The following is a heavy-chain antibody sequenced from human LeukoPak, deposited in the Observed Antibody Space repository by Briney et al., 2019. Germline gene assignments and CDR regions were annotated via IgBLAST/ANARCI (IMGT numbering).Heavy chain of an antibody. CDR2: ISYDGSNK. CDR1: GFTFSSYA. Sequence: GWSLRLSCAASGFTFSSYAMHWVRQAPGKGLEWVAVISYDGSNKYYADSVKGRFTISRDNSKNTLYLQMNSLRAEDTAVYYCARDCGYYYDSSGYCPEAFDIWGQGTMVTVSS. V-gene: IGHV3-30-3*01. J-gene: IGHJ3*02. CDR3: ARDCGYYYDSSGYCPEAFDI. D-gene: IGHD3-22*01.